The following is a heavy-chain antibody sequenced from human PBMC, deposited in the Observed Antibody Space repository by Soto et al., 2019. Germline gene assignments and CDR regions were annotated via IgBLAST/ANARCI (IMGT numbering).Heavy chain of an antibody. D-gene: IGHD3-22*01. CDR1: GGSISSYY. V-gene: IGHV4-59*01. Sequence: PSETLSLTCTVSGGSISSYYWSWIRQPPGKGLEWIGYIYYSRSTNYNPYLKSRVTISVDTYKNHFSLKLSSVTAADKAVYYCGRRPPFYDSSGYYYDSWGQGSLVTVSS. CDR2: IYYSRST. J-gene: IGHJ4*02. CDR3: GRRPPFYDSSGYYYDS.